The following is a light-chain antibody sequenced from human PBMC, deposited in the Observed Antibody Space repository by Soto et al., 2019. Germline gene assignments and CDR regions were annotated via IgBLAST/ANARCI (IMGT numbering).Light chain of an antibody. CDR1: QGISNY. CDR3: QEYNSAPWT. CDR2: VAS. Sequence: DIQMTQSPSSLSASVGDRVTITCRASQGISNYLAWYQQQPGKVPKLLIYVASTLQSGIPSRFSGSGSGTDFPLTISSLHAEDVATYYCQEYNSAPWTFGQGTKVAIK. J-gene: IGKJ1*01. V-gene: IGKV1-27*01.